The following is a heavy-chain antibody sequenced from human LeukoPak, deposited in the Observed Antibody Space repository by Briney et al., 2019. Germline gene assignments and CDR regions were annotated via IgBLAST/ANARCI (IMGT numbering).Heavy chain of an antibody. J-gene: IGHJ6*03. V-gene: IGHV3-7*01. CDR3: ARNVQLLLYYYMDV. Sequence: GGSLRLSCAASGFTFSSYWMSWVRQAPGKGLEWVANIKQDGSEKYYVDSVKGRFTISRDNAKNSLYLQMNSLRAEDTAVYYCARNVQLLLYYYMDVWGKGTTVTVSS. CDR2: IKQDGSEK. CDR1: GFTFSSYW. D-gene: IGHD2-15*01.